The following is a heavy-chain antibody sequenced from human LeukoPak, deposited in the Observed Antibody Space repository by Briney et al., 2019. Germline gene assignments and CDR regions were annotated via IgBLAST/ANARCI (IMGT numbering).Heavy chain of an antibody. CDR2: FDPEDGET. Sequence: ASVKVSCKVSGYTLTELSMHWVRQAPGKGLEWMGGFDPEDGETIYAQKFQGRVTMTEDTSTDTAYMELSSLRSEDTAVYYCAKDHWAGYYGSGSLFDPWGQGTLVTVSS. CDR3: AKDHWAGYYGSGSLFDP. V-gene: IGHV1-24*01. J-gene: IGHJ5*02. D-gene: IGHD3-10*01. CDR1: GYTLTELS.